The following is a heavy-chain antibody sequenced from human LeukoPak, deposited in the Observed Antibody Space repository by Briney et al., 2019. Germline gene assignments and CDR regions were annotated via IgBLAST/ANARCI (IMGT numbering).Heavy chain of an antibody. CDR2: IRSKAYGGTV. V-gene: IGHV3-49*04. Sequence: GGSLRLSCIASGFTFGDSAMSWVRQAPGKGLEWVGFIRSKAYGGTVEYDPSVEGRFTISRDDSKSTAYLHMNSLRPDDTAVYYCSGERVAASHWFAPWGQGTRVTVSS. CDR1: GFTFGDSA. CDR3: SGERVAASHWFAP. J-gene: IGHJ5*02. D-gene: IGHD3-3*01.